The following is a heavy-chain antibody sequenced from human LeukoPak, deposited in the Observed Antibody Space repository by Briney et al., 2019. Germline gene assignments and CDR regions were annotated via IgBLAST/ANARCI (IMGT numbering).Heavy chain of an antibody. D-gene: IGHD1-26*01. CDR1: GFTFSNYA. V-gene: IGHV3-66*01. Sequence: GGSLRLSCAASGFTFSNYAVAWVRQAPGKGLEWVSVIYSGGSTYHADSVKGRFTISRDNSKNTLYLQMNSLRDEDTAVYYCARIVAGGAFDIWGQGTMVTVSS. J-gene: IGHJ3*02. CDR2: IYSGGST. CDR3: ARIVAGGAFDI.